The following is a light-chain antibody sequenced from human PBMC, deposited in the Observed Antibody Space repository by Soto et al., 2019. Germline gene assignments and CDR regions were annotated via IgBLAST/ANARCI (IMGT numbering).Light chain of an antibody. Sequence: DIQMTQSPSSLSASVGDRVTITCRASQGISNYLAWYQQKPGKLPKLLIYEASTLQSGVPSRFSGSGFGIEFTLTISSLQSEDFAVYYCQQYDKWPPLTFGGGTKVEIK. CDR1: QGISNY. J-gene: IGKJ4*01. CDR2: EAS. CDR3: QQYDKWPPLT. V-gene: IGKV1-27*01.